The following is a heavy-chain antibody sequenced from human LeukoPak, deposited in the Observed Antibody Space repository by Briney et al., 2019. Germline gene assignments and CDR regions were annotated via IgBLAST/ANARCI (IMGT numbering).Heavy chain of an antibody. J-gene: IGHJ5*02. CDR2: IYYSGST. V-gene: IGHV4-39*01. CDR1: GGSISSSSYY. Sequence: SETLSLTCTVSGGSISSSSYYWGWIRQPPGKGLEWIGSIYYSGSTYCNPSLKSRVTISVDTSKNQLSLKLRSVTAADTAVYYCARNIIREVYNWFDPWGQGTLVTVSS. D-gene: IGHD1-14*01. CDR3: ARNIIREVYNWFDP.